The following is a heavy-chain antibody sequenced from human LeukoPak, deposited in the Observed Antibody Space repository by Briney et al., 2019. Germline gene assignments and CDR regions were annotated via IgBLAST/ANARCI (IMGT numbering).Heavy chain of an antibody. CDR2: ISGSGGST. Sequence: QPGGSLKLSCAASGFTFSSYAMSWVRQAPGKGLEWVSAISGSGGSTYYADSVKGRFTISRDNSKNTLYLQMNSLRAEDTAVYYCAKVSGRPRTAAAGKNWFDPWGQGTLVTVSS. J-gene: IGHJ5*02. CDR3: AKVSGRPRTAAAGKNWFDP. D-gene: IGHD6-13*01. CDR1: GFTFSSYA. V-gene: IGHV3-23*01.